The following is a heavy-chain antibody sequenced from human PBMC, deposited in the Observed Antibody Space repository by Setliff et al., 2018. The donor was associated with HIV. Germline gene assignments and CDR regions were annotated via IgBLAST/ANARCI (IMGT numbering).Heavy chain of an antibody. CDR1: GGSISGGVHY. J-gene: IGHJ4*02. CDR2: IHYSGST. CDR3: ARSRVRGVIIKGY. D-gene: IGHD3-10*01. V-gene: IGHV4-31*01. Sequence: SETLSLTCTVSGGSISGGVHYWSWIRQHPGKGLEWIGYIHYSGSTYYNPSLKSQVTISVDTSKNQFSLKLSSVTAADTAIYYCARSRVRGVIIKGYWGQGTPVTVSS.